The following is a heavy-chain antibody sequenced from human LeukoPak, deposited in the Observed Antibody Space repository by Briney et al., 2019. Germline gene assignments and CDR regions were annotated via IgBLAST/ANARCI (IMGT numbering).Heavy chain of an antibody. CDR1: GFTFSSYS. J-gene: IGHJ4*02. V-gene: IGHV3-33*08. CDR3: ARDDSIAGARFDY. Sequence: PGGSLRLSCAASGFTFSSYSMNWVRQAPGKGLEWVAVIWYDGSKKYYADSVKGRFTISRDNSKNTLFLQMDSLRAEDTAVYYCARDDSIAGARFDYWGQGTLVTVSS. D-gene: IGHD4-11*01. CDR2: IWYDGSKK.